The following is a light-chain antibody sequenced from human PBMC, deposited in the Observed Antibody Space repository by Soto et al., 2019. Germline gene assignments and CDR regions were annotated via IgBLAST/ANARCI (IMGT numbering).Light chain of an antibody. CDR2: DVS. Sequence: DIQMTQSPASLSASVGDRVTITCQASQDISNYLNWYQQKPGKAPKLLLYDVSTLESGVPSRFSGSGSGTEFTLTISSLQSDDFATYFCQQYDSYRTFGQGTKV. V-gene: IGKV1-33*01. CDR1: QDISNY. CDR3: QQYDSYRT. J-gene: IGKJ1*01.